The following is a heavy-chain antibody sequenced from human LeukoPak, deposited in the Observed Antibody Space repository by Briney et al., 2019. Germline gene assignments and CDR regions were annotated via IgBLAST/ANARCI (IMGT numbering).Heavy chain of an antibody. Sequence: SGTLSLTCAVSGGSISSSNWWSWARPPPGKGLEWIGEIYHSGSTNYNPSLKSRVTISVDKSKNQFSLKLSSVTAADTAVYYCARFGHDILTGYATTATNRYAFDSWGQGTMVTVSS. J-gene: IGHJ3*02. CDR3: ARFGHDILTGYATTATNRYAFDS. V-gene: IGHV4-4*02. CDR2: IYHSGST. D-gene: IGHD3-9*01. CDR1: GGSISSSNW.